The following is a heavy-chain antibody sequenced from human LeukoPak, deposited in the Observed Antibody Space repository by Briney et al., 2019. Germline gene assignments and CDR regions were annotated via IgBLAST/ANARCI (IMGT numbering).Heavy chain of an antibody. CDR2: IKQDGSEK. Sequence: GGSLRLSCAGSGFTFSSYWMSWVRQAPGKGLEWVANIKQDGSEKHYVDSVKGRFTISRDNAKNSLYLQMNSLRAEDTAVYYCARDLDYSNYLDYWGQGTLVTVSS. CDR3: ARDLDYSNYLDY. V-gene: IGHV3-7*01. D-gene: IGHD4-11*01. J-gene: IGHJ4*02. CDR1: GFTFSSYW.